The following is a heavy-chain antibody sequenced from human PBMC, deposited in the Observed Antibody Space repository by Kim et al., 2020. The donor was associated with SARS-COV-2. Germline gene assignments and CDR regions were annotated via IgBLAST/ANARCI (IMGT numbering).Heavy chain of an antibody. CDR3: AKGPEVRGLYYFDY. D-gene: IGHD3-10*01. J-gene: IGHJ4*02. V-gene: IGHV3-23*01. Sequence: ADSVKGRFTISRDNSKNTLYLQMNSLRAEDTAVYYCAKGPEVRGLYYFDYWGQGTLVTVSS.